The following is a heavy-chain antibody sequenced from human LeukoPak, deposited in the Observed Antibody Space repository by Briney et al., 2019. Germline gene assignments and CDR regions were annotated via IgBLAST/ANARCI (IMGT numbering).Heavy chain of an antibody. D-gene: IGHD4-23*01. J-gene: IGHJ4*02. V-gene: IGHV1-46*01. CDR3: ARSGTQTTVGYFDY. Sequence: ASVKVSCKASGYTFTSFYMHWVRQAPGQGLEWMGMINPSGVTTSSAQKFQGRVTMTWDTSASTVYMDVSSLRSEDTAVYYCARSGTQTTVGYFDYWGQGTLVTVSS. CDR1: GYTFTSFY. CDR2: INPSGVTT.